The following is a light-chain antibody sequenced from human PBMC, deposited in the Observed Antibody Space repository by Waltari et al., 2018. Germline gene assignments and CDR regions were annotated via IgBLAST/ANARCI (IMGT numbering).Light chain of an antibody. J-gene: IGKJ4*01. CDR1: QSLLHSNGYNY. V-gene: IGKV2-28*01. Sequence: DIVMTQSPLSLPVTPGEPASISCRSSQSLLHSNGYNYLDWYLQKPGQSPQLLIYLGSNRASGVPDRFSGSGSGTDFTLKISRVEAEDVATYYCQKYNSAPLTFGGGTKVEIK. CDR3: QKYNSAPLT. CDR2: LGS.